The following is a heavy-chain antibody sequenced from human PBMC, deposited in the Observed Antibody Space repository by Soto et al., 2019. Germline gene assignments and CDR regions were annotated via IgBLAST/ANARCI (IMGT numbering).Heavy chain of an antibody. D-gene: IGHD4-17*01. CDR1: GGSIISSSYY. V-gene: IGHV4-39*07. CDR2: IYYSGST. J-gene: IGHJ5*02. CDR3: ARAHYGDYVYGWFDP. Sequence: SETLSHTCTVSGGSIISSSYYWGWIRRPPGKGLEWIGSIYYSGSTYYNPSLKSRVTISVDTSKNQFSLKLSSVTAADTAVYYCARAHYGDYVYGWFDPWGQGTLVTVSS.